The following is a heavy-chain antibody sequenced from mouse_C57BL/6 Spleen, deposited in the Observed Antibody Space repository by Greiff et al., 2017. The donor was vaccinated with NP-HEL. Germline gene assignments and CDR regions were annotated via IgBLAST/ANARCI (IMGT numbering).Heavy chain of an antibody. J-gene: IGHJ1*03. D-gene: IGHD1-1*01. V-gene: IGHV5-4*01. Sequence: DVKLVESGGGLVKPGGSLKLSCAASGFTFSSYAMSWVRQTPEKRLEWVATISDGGSYTYYPDNVKGRFTISRDNAKNNLYLQMSHLKSEDTAMYYCAREGYYGSSGYFDVWGTGTTVTVSS. CDR2: ISDGGSYT. CDR3: AREGYYGSSGYFDV. CDR1: GFTFSSYA.